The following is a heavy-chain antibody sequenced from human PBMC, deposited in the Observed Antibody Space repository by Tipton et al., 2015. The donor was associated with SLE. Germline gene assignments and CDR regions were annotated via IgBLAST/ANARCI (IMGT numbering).Heavy chain of an antibody. V-gene: IGHV4-39*07. CDR3: ARDMDTSYFDY. Sequence: GLVKPSETLSLTCTVSGGSISSSSYYWGWIRQPPGKGLEWIGSIYYSGSTNYNPSLKSRVTISVDTSKNQFSLKLSSVTAADTAVYYCARDMDTSYFDYWGQGTLVTVSS. CDR1: GGSISSSSYY. CDR2: IYYSGST. J-gene: IGHJ4*02. D-gene: IGHD3-10*01.